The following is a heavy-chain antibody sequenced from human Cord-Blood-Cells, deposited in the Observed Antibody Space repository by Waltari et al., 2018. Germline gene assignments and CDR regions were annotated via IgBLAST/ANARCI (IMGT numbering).Heavy chain of an antibody. V-gene: IGHV1-2*02. J-gene: IGHJ3*02. CDR1: GYTFTGYY. D-gene: IGHD2-2*01. CDR2: INPNSGGT. CDR3: ARGRSRYCSSTSCYHDAFDI. Sequence: QVQLVQSGAEVKKPGASVKVSCKASGYTFTGYYMHWVRQAPGQGLEWMGWINPNSGGTNYAQKFQGRVTMTRDTSISTAYMELSRLRSDDTAVYYCARGRSRYCSSTSCYHDAFDIWGQGTMVTVSS.